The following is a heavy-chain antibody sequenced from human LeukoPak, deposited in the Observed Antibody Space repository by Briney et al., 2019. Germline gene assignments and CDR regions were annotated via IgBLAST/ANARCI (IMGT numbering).Heavy chain of an antibody. CDR1: RFTFRNYY. CDR3: ARDPSWEILSYFDY. CDR2: ISASGDTI. V-gene: IGHV3-11*04. D-gene: IGHD1-26*01. J-gene: IGHJ4*02. Sequence: GGSLRLSCAVSRFTFRNYYMTWIRQAPGKGLEWVSYISASGDTIYYGDSVRGRFTISRDNAKNSLYLDMNTLKAEDTAVYYCARDPSWEILSYFDYWGQGTLVTVSS.